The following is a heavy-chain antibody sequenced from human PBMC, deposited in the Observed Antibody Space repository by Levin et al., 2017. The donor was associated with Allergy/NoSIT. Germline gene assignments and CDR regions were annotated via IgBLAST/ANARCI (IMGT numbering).Heavy chain of an antibody. CDR1: GFTFSSFG. J-gene: IGHJ4*02. CDR2: TSYDGNNV. V-gene: IGHV3-30*18. Sequence: GGSLRLSCAASGFTFSSFGFHWVRQAPGKGLEWVAVTSYDGNNVFYADSVKGRFTISRDNSKSTLYLQMNSLRTEDTAVYYCAKDWGVAVAGYYFDDWGQGILVTVSA. CDR3: AKDWGVAVAGYYFDD. D-gene: IGHD6-19*01.